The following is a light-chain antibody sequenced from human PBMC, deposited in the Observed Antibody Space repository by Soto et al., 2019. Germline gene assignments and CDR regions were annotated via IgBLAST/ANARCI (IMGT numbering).Light chain of an antibody. J-gene: IGKJ2*01. CDR3: HHYSNWPPYT. V-gene: IGKV3D-15*01. CDR1: QSVTSSH. Sequence: EIVLTQTPGTLSLSPGERATLSCRASQSVTSSHLAWYQQKPGQAPRLLIYGASTRAAGIPVRFSGSGSATEFTLTISSLQSEDFGVYYCHHYSNWPPYTFGQGTKLEIK. CDR2: GAS.